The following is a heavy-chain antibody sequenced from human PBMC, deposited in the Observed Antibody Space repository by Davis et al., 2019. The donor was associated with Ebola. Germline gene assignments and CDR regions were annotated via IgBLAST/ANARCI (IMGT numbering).Heavy chain of an antibody. CDR2: ISGRGLTT. Sequence: GESLKISCAASGFTFSNYGMAWVRQAPGKGLEWVSDISGRGLTTEYADNVQGRFNISRDNSKNTMFLQMNSLRDEDTAVYYCAKEKVSGSSYYLDYWGQGTLVTVSS. CDR3: AKEKVSGSSYYLDY. D-gene: IGHD6-19*01. V-gene: IGHV3-23*01. J-gene: IGHJ4*02. CDR1: GFTFSNYG.